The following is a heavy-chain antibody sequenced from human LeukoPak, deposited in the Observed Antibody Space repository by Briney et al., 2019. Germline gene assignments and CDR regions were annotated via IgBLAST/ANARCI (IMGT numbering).Heavy chain of an antibody. D-gene: IGHD3-10*01. V-gene: IGHV1-18*01. CDR2: ISAYNGNT. Sequence: ASVKVSCKASGYTFTSYGISWVQQAPGQGLEWMGWISAYNGNTNYAQKLQGRVTMTTDTSTSTAYMELRSLRSDDTAVYYCARDPSGVLWFGELRPLDYWGQGTLVTVSS. CDR1: GYTFTSYG. J-gene: IGHJ4*02. CDR3: ARDPSGVLWFGELRPLDY.